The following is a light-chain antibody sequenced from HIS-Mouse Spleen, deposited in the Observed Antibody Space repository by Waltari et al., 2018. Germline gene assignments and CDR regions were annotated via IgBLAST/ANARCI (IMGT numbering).Light chain of an antibody. CDR1: SSDVGGYNY. V-gene: IGLV2-14*03. Sequence: QSALTQPASVSGSPGQSITISCTGTSSDVGGYNYVFWYQPHPGKAPKLMFYDVSNRPSGVSDRFSGSKSGNTASLTISGLQAEDEADYYCSSYTSSSTRVFGGGTKLTVL. CDR2: DVS. CDR3: SSYTSSSTRV. J-gene: IGLJ3*02.